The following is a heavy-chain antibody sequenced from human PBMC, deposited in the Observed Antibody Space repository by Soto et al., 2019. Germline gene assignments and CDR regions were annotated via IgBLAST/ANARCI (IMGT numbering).Heavy chain of an antibody. CDR2: ISSSSSTI. CDR3: ARDHVTMTHTYWYFDL. D-gene: IGHD3-22*01. J-gene: IGHJ2*01. V-gene: IGHV3-48*02. Sequence: GSLRLSCAASGFTFSSYSMNWVRQAPGKGLEWVSYISSSSSTIYYADSVKGRFTISRGNAKNSLYLQMNSLRDEDTAVYYCARDHVTMTHTYWYFDLWGRGTLVTVSS. CDR1: GFTFSSYS.